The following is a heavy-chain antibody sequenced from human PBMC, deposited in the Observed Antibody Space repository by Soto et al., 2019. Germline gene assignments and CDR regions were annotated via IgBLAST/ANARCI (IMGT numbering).Heavy chain of an antibody. J-gene: IGHJ4*02. CDR3: TKASRAYAPTGSFIDS. CDR1: GFPFVNFA. D-gene: IGHD2-8*02. V-gene: IGHV3-23*01. CDR2: IDRSGDIT. Sequence: GGSLRLSCAASGFPFVNFAMSWVRQAPGKGLEWVSSIDRSGDITFYAGSVKDRFSISRDNSRNTLFLLMNNLRADDSAMYYCTKASRAYAPTGSFIDSWGQGTLVTVSS.